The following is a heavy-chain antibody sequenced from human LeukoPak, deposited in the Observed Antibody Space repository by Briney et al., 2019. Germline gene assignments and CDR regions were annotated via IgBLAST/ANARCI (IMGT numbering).Heavy chain of an antibody. D-gene: IGHD7-27*01. V-gene: IGHV3-11*06. CDR3: ARDGRSGPNWFDP. J-gene: IGHJ5*02. CDR1: GFTFSDYY. Sequence: GGSLRLSCAASGFTFSDYYMSWIRQAPGKRLEWVSYISSSSSYTNYADSVKGRFTISRDNAKNSLYLQMNSLRAEDTAVYYCARDGRSGPNWFDPWGQGTLVTVSS. CDR2: ISSSSSYT.